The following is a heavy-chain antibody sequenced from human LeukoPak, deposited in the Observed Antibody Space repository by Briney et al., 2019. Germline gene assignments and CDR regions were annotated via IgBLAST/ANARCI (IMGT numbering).Heavy chain of an antibody. Sequence: SETLSLTCTVSGGSISSSSYYWSWIRQPPGKGLEWIGEINHSGSTNYNPSLKSRVTISVDTSKNQFSLKLSSVAAADTAVYYCARRSYNWNRRPYDYWGQGTLVTVSS. CDR1: GGSISSSSYY. CDR3: ARRSYNWNRRPYDY. D-gene: IGHD1-20*01. CDR2: INHSGST. V-gene: IGHV4-39*07. J-gene: IGHJ4*02.